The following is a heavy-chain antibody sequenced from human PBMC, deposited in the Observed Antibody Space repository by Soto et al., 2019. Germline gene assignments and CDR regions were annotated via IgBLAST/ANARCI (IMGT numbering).Heavy chain of an antibody. CDR1: GFTFSRYG. CDR3: ARDPSEGRVGNWFES. V-gene: IGHV3-21*01. CDR2: ISMTTSYI. Sequence: EVQLVESGGGLVQPGGSLRLSCAASGFTFSRYGMSWVRQAPGKGLEWVASISMTTSYIYYADSVKGRFSISRDNAKKILYLEMYALRTEDTAVYYCARDPSEGRVGNWFESWGRGTLVTVSS. D-gene: IGHD2-2*01. J-gene: IGHJ5*01.